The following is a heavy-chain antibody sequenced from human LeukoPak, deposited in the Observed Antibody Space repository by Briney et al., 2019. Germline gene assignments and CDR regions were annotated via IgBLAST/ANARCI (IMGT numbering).Heavy chain of an antibody. Sequence: PSETLSLTCAVYGGSFSGYYWSWIRQPPGKGLEWIGEINHSGSTNYNPSLKSRVTISVDTSKNQFSLKLSSVTAADTAVYYCARHTMVSFDYWGQGTLVTVSS. D-gene: IGHD3-10*01. CDR1: GGSFSGYY. V-gene: IGHV4-34*01. J-gene: IGHJ4*02. CDR3: ARHTMVSFDY. CDR2: INHSGST.